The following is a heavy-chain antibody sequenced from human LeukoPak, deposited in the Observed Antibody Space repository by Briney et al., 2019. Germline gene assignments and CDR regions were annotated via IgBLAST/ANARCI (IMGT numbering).Heavy chain of an antibody. J-gene: IGHJ4*02. Sequence: SETLSLTCAVYGGSFSGYYWGWIRQPPGKGLEWIGSIYYSGSTYYNPSLKSRVTISVDTSKNQFSLKLSSVTAADTAVYYCASVTDILTGYYVRTFDYWGQGTLVTVSS. CDR2: IYYSGST. D-gene: IGHD3-9*01. V-gene: IGHV4-39*01. CDR1: GGSFSGYY. CDR3: ASVTDILTGYYVRTFDY.